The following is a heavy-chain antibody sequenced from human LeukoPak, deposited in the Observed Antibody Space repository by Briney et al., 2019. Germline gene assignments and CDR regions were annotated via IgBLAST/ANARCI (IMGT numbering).Heavy chain of an antibody. Sequence: GGSLRLSCAASGFTFSIYGMHWVRQAPGKGLEWVAVISYDGSNKYYADSVKGRFTISRDNSKNTLYLQMNSLRAEDTAVYYCAKGGYITSSCLDYWGQGTLVTVSS. J-gene: IGHJ4*02. CDR2: ISYDGSNK. CDR3: AKGGYITSSCLDY. D-gene: IGHD6-13*01. V-gene: IGHV3-30*18. CDR1: GFTFSIYG.